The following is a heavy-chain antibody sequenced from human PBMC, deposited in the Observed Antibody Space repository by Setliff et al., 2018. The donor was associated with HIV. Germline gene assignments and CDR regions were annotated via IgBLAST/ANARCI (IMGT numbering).Heavy chain of an antibody. CDR3: ARGVGPHSAYYNFWSGYPDYYYYYYMDV. D-gene: IGHD3-3*01. CDR2: ITSSSNYI. J-gene: IGHJ6*03. CDR1: GFTFRNSW. Sequence: GGSLRLSCAVSGFTFRNSWMSWVRQAPGKGLEWVSSITSSSNYIYYADSVKGRFTISRDNAKNSLYLQMNSLRTEDTAVYYCARGVGPHSAYYNFWSGYPDYYYYYYMDVWGKGTTVTVSS. V-gene: IGHV3-21*01.